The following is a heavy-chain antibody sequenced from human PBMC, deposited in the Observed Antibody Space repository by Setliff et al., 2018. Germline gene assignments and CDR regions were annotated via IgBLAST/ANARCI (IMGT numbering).Heavy chain of an antibody. CDR2: IYLGGSA. D-gene: IGHD3-16*02. Sequence: SETLSLTCTVSGGSISSHYWSWIRQPAGKGLEWIGHIYLGGSANYNPSLKSRVTMSIDTSKNQFSLKLNSVTAAATAVYYCAREGLGELSPEGFDYWGQGTLVTVSS. CDR1: GGSISSHY. CDR3: AREGLGELSPEGFDY. J-gene: IGHJ4*02. V-gene: IGHV4-4*07.